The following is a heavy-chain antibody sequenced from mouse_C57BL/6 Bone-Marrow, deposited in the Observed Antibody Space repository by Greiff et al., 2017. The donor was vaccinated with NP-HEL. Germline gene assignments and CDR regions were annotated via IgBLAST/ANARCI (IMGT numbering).Heavy chain of an antibody. CDR3: ATLAGPY. Sequence: QVQLKESGPGLVQPSQSLSITCTVSGFSLTSYGVHWVRQSPGKGLEWLGVIWSGGSTDYNAAFISRLSISKDNSKSQAFFKMNSLLADDTAISYCATLAGPYWGQGTLVTVSA. CDR2: IWSGGST. D-gene: IGHD1-1*01. CDR1: GFSLTSYG. J-gene: IGHJ3*01. V-gene: IGHV2-2*01.